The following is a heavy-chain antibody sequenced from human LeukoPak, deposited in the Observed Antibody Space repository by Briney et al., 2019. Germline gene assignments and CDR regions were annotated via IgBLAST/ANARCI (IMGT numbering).Heavy chain of an antibody. CDR1: GFIFSSYS. J-gene: IGHJ4*02. D-gene: IGHD2-2*01. Sequence: GGSLRLSCAASGFIFSSYSMSWVRQAPGKGPVWVSRINSDGSSTSYADIAKGRFIISRDNAKNTVFLEINSLRAEDTAVYYCARKEYCSRISCYGPFDHWGPGTLVTVSS. CDR2: INSDGSST. V-gene: IGHV3-74*01. CDR3: ARKEYCSRISCYGPFDH.